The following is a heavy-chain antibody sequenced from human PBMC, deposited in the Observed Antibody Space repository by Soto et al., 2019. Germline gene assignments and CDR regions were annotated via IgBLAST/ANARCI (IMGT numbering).Heavy chain of an antibody. CDR1: GFTVSSTY. J-gene: IGHJ4*02. CDR3: ARSGYCSGGTCYPFKFDH. D-gene: IGHD2-15*01. CDR2: IYSGGST. Sequence: EVQLVESGGGLVQPGGSLRLSCAASGFTVSSTYMSWVRQAPGKGLEWVSTIYSGGSTNYADSVKGRFTISRDNPKNALFLQRNSLRTEDTAVYYCARSGYCSGGTCYPFKFDHWGQGTPVTVSS. V-gene: IGHV3-53*04.